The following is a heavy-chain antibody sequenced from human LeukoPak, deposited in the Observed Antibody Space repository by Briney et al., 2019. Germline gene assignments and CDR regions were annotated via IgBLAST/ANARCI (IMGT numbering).Heavy chain of an antibody. CDR2: ISYDGSNK. CDR1: GFTFSSYG. J-gene: IGHJ5*02. V-gene: IGHV3-30*18. D-gene: IGHD3-3*01. Sequence: GGSLRLSCAASGFTFSSYGMHRVRQAPGKGLEWVAVISYDGSNKYYADSVKGRFTISRDNSKNTLYLQMNSLRAEDTAVYYCAKDRNYDFWSGLTPWGQGTLVTVSS. CDR3: AKDRNYDFWSGLTP.